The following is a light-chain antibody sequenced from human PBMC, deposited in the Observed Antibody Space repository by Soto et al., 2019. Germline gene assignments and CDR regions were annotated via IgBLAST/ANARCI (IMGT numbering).Light chain of an antibody. Sequence: VLTQSPGTLSLSPGRRPTLSCMASQSVNGNSLAWYQQKPGQAPRLLIYGASARATGIPDRFSCSGSGTDFTLTISRLEPEDFAVYYCQQYGSSLSTFGQGPRWIS. CDR3: QQYGSSLST. J-gene: IGKJ1*01. CDR1: QSVNGNS. CDR2: GAS. V-gene: IGKV3-20*01.